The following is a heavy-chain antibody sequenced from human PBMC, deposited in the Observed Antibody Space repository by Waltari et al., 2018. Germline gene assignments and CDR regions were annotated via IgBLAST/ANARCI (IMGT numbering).Heavy chain of an antibody. V-gene: IGHV1-69*08. J-gene: IGHJ4*02. CDR3: ARGRYFDWLLGGDYFDY. CDR2: IIPIFGTA. D-gene: IGHD3-9*01. CDR1: GGTFSSYA. Sequence: QVQLVQSGAEVKKPGSSVKVSCKASGGTFSSYAISWVRQAPGQGLEWMGRIIPIFGTANYAQKFQGRVTITADKSTSTAYMELSSLRSEDTAVYYCARGRYFDWLLGGDYFDYWGQGTLVTVSS.